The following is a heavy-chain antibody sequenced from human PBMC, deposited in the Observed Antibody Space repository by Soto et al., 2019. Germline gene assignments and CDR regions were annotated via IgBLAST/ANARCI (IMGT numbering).Heavy chain of an antibody. Sequence: GASVKVSCKASGGTFSSYAISWVRQAPGQGLEWMGGIIPIFGTANYAQKFQGRVTITADKSTSTAYMELNSLTAEDTAVYYCAKGQSSGAFRFFFDYWGQGTLVTVSS. J-gene: IGHJ4*02. V-gene: IGHV1-69*06. CDR1: GGTFSSYA. CDR3: AKGQSSGAFRFFFDY. CDR2: IIPIFGTA. D-gene: IGHD3-22*01.